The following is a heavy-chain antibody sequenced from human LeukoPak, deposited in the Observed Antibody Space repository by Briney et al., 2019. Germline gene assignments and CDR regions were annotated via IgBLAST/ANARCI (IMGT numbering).Heavy chain of an antibody. V-gene: IGHV7-4-1*02. CDR3: ARDDCSGGSCPYYFDY. J-gene: IGHJ4*02. D-gene: IGHD2-15*01. Sequence: GASVKVSCKASGYTFTSYAMNWVRQAPGQGLEWMGWINTNTGNPTYAQGFTGRFVFSLDTSVSTAYLQISSLKAKDTAVYYCARDDCSGGSCPYYFDYWGQGTLVTVSS. CDR2: INTNTGNP. CDR1: GYTFTSYA.